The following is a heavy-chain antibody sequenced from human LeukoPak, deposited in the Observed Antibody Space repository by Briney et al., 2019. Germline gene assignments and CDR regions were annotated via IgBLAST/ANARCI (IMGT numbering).Heavy chain of an antibody. Sequence: GGSLRLSCAASGFTFSSYAMHWVRQAPGKGLEWVAVISYDGSNKYYADSVKGRFTISRDNSKNTLYLQMNSLRAEDTAVYYCARVGLLWFGELLNYFDYWGQGTLVTVSS. D-gene: IGHD3-10*01. J-gene: IGHJ4*02. CDR1: GFTFSSYA. CDR2: ISYDGSNK. CDR3: ARVGLLWFGELLNYFDY. V-gene: IGHV3-30-3*01.